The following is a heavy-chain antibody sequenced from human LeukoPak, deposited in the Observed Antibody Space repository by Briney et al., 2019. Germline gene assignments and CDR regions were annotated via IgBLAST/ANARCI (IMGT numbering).Heavy chain of an antibody. Sequence: PSETLSLTCAVYGGSFSGYYWSWIRQPPGKGLEWIGEINHSGSTNYNPSLKSRVTISLDTSKNQFSLKLSSVTAADTAVYYCARGFYGDLYYYGMDVWGQGTTVTVSS. CDR2: INHSGST. CDR1: GGSFSGYY. D-gene: IGHD4-17*01. V-gene: IGHV4-34*01. J-gene: IGHJ6*02. CDR3: ARGFYGDLYYYGMDV.